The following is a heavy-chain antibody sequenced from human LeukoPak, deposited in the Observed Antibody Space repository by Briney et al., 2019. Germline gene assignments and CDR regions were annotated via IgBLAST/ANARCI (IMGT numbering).Heavy chain of an antibody. J-gene: IGHJ4*02. V-gene: IGHV3-30*04. CDR3: ARDRGYYDSSGYYSSSYDFDY. D-gene: IGHD3-22*01. Sequence: GGSLRLSCAASGFTFRSYAMHWVRQAPGKGLEWVAVISYDGSNKHYADSVKGRFTISRDSSENTLYLQMNSLRAEDTAVYYCARDRGYYDSSGYYSSSYDFDYWGQGTLVTVSS. CDR2: ISYDGSNK. CDR1: GFTFRSYA.